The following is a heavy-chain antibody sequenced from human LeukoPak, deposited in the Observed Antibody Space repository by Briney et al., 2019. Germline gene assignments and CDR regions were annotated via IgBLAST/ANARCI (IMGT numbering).Heavy chain of an antibody. V-gene: IGHV3-74*01. J-gene: IGHJ4*02. CDR1: GFTFSSYS. CDR2: INGDESST. CDR3: ARVRDCGGGSCFSYLDY. Sequence: TGGSLRLSCAASGFTFSSYSMNWVRQAPGKGLVWVSRINGDESSTTYADSVKGRFTISRDNAKNTLYLQMNTLRAEDTAVYYCARVRDCGGGSCFSYLDYWGQGTLVTVSS. D-gene: IGHD2-15*01.